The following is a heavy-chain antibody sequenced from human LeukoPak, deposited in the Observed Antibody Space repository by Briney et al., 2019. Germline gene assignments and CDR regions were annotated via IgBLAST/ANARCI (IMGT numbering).Heavy chain of an antibody. J-gene: IGHJ4*02. CDR3: ARGPSGYHNT. D-gene: IGHD5-12*01. CDR1: GFTFTEYR. CDR2: ISSTSTYI. Sequence: GGSLRLSCAVSGFTFTEYRMTWVRQTPGKGLEWVSSISSTSTYIYYADSVKGRFTISRDNAKNSLYLQMNSLRAEDTAVYYCARGPSGYHNTGGQGTLVTVSS. V-gene: IGHV3-21*01.